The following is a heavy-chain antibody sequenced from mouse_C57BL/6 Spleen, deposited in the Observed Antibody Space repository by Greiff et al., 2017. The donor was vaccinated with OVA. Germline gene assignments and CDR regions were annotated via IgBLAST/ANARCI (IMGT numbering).Heavy chain of an antibody. V-gene: IGHV1-18*01. Sequence: EVQLQQPGPELVKPGASVKIPCKASGYTFTDYNMDWVKQSHGQSLEWIGDINPNNGGTIYNQKFKGKATLTVDKSSSTAYMELRSLTSEDTAVYYCARGSAKAKDRFAYWGQGTLVTVAA. D-gene: IGHD3-3*01. CDR2: INPNNGGT. CDR1: GYTFTDYN. J-gene: IGHJ3*01. CDR3: ARGSAKAKDRFAY.